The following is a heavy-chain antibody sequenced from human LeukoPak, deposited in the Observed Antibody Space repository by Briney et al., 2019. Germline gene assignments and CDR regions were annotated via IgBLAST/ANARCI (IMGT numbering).Heavy chain of an antibody. CDR1: GGSFSGYY. J-gene: IGHJ3*02. D-gene: IGHD3-10*01. Sequence: SETLSLTCAVYGGSFSGYYWSWIRQPPGKGLEWIGEINHSGSTNYNPSLKSRVTISVDTSKNQFSLKLSSVTAADTAVYYCAGGSCSGSCAFDIWGQGTMVTVSS. V-gene: IGHV4-34*01. CDR2: INHSGST. CDR3: AGGSCSGSCAFDI.